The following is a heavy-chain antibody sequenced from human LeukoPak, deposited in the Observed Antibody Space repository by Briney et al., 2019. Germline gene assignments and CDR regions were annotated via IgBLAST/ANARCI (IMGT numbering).Heavy chain of an antibody. CDR1: GFAFDDFA. Sequence: GGSLRLSCTTSGFAFDDFAMSWVRQPAGKGLEWVGFIRRRAYGGAAEYAASVKGRFIISRDDSKGIAYLQMDSLKTEDTAVYYCSRNGLVDFDYWGQGSRVIVSP. CDR3: SRNGLVDFDY. CDR2: IRRRAYGGAA. J-gene: IGHJ4*02. V-gene: IGHV3-49*04.